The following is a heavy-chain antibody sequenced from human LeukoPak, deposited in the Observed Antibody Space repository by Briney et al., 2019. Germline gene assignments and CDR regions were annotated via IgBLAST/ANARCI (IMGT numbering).Heavy chain of an antibody. CDR2: TYYRSKRYN. J-gene: IGHJ5*02. V-gene: IGHV6-1*01. CDR3: ARDGPRGYSYGLYSSSWYWFDP. Sequence: SHTLSLTCAISRDSVSINNAAWNSISQSPSRGLEWLGRTYYRSKRYNDYAVSVKSRITINPDTSKNQFSLQLNSVTPEDTAVYYCARDGPRGYSYGLYSSSWYWFDPWGQGTLVTVSS. CDR1: RDSVSINNAA. D-gene: IGHD5-18*01.